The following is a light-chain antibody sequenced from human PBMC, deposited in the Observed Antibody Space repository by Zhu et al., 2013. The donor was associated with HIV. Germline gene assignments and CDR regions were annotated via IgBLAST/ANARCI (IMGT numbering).Light chain of an antibody. V-gene: IGLV2-14*01. J-gene: IGLJ2*01. CDR2: DVS. Sequence: QSALTQPASVSASPGQSITISCTGTSSDLGTYNYVSWYQQYPGKAPKLMIYDVSNRPSGVSNRFSGSKSGNTASLTISGLQADDESHYYCSSYSNTSTLVLFGGGTKLTVL. CDR1: SSDLGTYNY. CDR3: SSYSNTSTLVL.